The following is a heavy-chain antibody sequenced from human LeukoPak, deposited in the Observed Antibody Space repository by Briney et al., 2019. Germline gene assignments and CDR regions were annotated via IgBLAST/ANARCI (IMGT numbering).Heavy chain of an antibody. J-gene: IGHJ4*02. V-gene: IGHV1-2*02. D-gene: IGHD3-16*02. CDR2: INPNSGGT. CDR3: ARGVQGSMITFGGVVVN. Sequence: ASVKVSCKASGYTFTGYYMHWVRQAPGQGLEWMGWINPNSGGTNYAQKFQGRVTMTRDTSISTAYMEQSRLRSDDTAVYYCARGVQGSMITFGGVVVNWGQGTLVTVSS. CDR1: GYTFTGYY.